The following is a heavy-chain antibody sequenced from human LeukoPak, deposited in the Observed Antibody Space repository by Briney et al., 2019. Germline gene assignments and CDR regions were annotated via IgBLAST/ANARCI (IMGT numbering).Heavy chain of an antibody. CDR3: ARDSSGFTYSFDY. J-gene: IGHJ4*02. D-gene: IGHD6-19*01. V-gene: IGHV3-7*01. Sequence: WGSLRLSCAASGFTFSSYWMSWVRQAPGKGLEWVANIKQDGSEKYYVDSVKGRFTISRDNAKNSLYLQMNSLRAEDTAVYYCARDSSGFTYSFDYWGQGTLVTVSS. CDR1: GFTFSSYW. CDR2: IKQDGSEK.